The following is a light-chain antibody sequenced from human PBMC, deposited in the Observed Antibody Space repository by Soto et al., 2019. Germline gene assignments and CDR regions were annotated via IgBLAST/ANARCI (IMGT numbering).Light chain of an antibody. Sequence: EIVMTQSPATLSVSPGERATLSCRASQSVSSNLAWYRQKPGQAPRLLIYGASTRATGIPARFSGSGSGTEFALTISSLQSEDFAVYYCQQYNEWPLTFGGGTRLEIK. CDR3: QQYNEWPLT. J-gene: IGKJ5*01. CDR1: QSVSSN. V-gene: IGKV3-15*01. CDR2: GAS.